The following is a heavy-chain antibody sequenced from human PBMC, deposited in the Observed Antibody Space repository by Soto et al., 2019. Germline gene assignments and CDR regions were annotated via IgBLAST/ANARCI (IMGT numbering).Heavy chain of an antibody. CDR1: GFTFSSYA. V-gene: IGHV3-21*04. J-gene: IGHJ4*02. Sequence: GGSLRLSCAASGFTFSSYAMSWVRQAPGKGLEWVSAISSTTNYIYYGDSMKGRFTISRDNAKNSLYLEMNSLRAEDTAVYYCARESEDLTSNFDYWGQGTLVTVSS. CDR3: ARESEDLTSNFDY. CDR2: ISSTTNYI.